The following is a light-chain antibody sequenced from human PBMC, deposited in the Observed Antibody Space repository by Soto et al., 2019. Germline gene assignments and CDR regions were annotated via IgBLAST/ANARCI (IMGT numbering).Light chain of an antibody. CDR1: TGAVTSGHY. V-gene: IGLV7-46*01. Sequence: QAVVTQEPSLTVSPGGTVTLTCGSSTGAVTSGHYPYWFQQKPGQAPRTLIYDTSDKHSWTPARFSGSLLGGKAALTLSGAQPEDEAQYYCLLSYGGAYVFGTGTKVTVL. CDR3: LLSYGGAYV. CDR2: DTS. J-gene: IGLJ1*01.